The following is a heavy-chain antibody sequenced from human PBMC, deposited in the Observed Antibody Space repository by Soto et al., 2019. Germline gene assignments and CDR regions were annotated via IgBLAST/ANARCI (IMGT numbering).Heavy chain of an antibody. CDR3: AKGGYDAFDI. J-gene: IGHJ3*02. D-gene: IGHD5-12*01. CDR2: ISGSGGST. CDR1: GFTFSSYA. V-gene: IGHV3-23*01. Sequence: GGALRLSCGASGFTFSSYAMSWVRQAPGKGLEWVSAISGSGGSTYYADSVKGRFTISRDNSKNKLYLQMNSLRAEDTAVYYCAKGGYDAFDIWGQGTMVPVSS.